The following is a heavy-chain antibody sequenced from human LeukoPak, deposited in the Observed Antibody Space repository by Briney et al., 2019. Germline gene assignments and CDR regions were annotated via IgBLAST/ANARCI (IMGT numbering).Heavy chain of an antibody. V-gene: IGHV3-23*01. D-gene: IGHD5-18*01. Sequence: PGGSLRLSCAASGFTSSSYALSWVRQAPGXXLEWVSGITDSGTGTYYADSVKGRFTISRDNSKNTVYLQMSSLRAEDTAVYYCARTGYNYGTPLNYWGQGTLVTVSS. CDR2: ITDSGTGT. CDR1: GFTSSSYA. CDR3: ARTGYNYGTPLNY. J-gene: IGHJ4*02.